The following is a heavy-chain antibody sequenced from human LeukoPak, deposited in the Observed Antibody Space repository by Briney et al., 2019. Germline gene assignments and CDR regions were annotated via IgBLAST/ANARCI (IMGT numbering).Heavy chain of an antibody. CDR3: SIEQPGGYCDY. V-gene: IGHV1-46*01. CDR1: VYSFTKYY. D-gene: IGHD2-8*02. Sequence: SVTVPCMPCVYSFTKYYMHWLRQAPAQGLEWVGLISPTVSYTHHAQKLRGRVTMTSNPSQATVYIESRRMRSDDPTVGCGSIEQPGGYCDYGGQGTLVSVS. CDR2: ISPTVSYT. J-gene: IGHJ4*02.